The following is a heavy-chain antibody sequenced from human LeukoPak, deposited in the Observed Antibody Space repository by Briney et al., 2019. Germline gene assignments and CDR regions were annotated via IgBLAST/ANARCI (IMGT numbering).Heavy chain of an antibody. CDR2: IHHSGST. J-gene: IGHJ4*02. CDR1: GGSISSGGYC. Sequence: PSETLSLTCTVSGGSISSGGYCWSWIRQPPGKGLEWIGYIHHSGSTYYNPSLKSRVTISVDTSKNQFSLKLSSVTAADTAVYYCARGVTGTTGDFDYWGQGTLVTVSS. CDR3: ARGVTGTTGDFDY. D-gene: IGHD1-7*01. V-gene: IGHV4-30-2*01.